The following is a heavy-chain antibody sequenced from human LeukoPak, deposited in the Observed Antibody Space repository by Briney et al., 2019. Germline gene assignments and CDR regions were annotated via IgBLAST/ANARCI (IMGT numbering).Heavy chain of an antibody. CDR2: IYSGGST. D-gene: IGHD5/OR15-5a*01. J-gene: IGHJ6*02. Sequence: GLEWVSVIYSGGSTYYADSVKGRFTISRDNSKNTLYLQMNSLRAEDTAVYYCARALPMDVWGQGATVTVSS. CDR3: ARALPMDV. V-gene: IGHV3-53*01.